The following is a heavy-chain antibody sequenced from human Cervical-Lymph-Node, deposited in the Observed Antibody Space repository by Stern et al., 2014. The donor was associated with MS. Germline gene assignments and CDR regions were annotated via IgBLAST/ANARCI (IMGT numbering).Heavy chain of an antibody. V-gene: IGHV4-39*01. CDR3: ARHDRIALGTAIGN. CDR2: LSHSGRT. Sequence: QVQLQESGPGLVRPSETLSLTCSVSGVSMSSDAYYWGWVRQSPGQGLEWIGSLSHSGRTFYKPSLKSRVTISADSSKNEFSLNFSSVSAADTALYFCARHDRIALGTAIGNWGQGTLVIVSP. D-gene: IGHD2-21*02. CDR1: GVSMSSDAYY. J-gene: IGHJ4*02.